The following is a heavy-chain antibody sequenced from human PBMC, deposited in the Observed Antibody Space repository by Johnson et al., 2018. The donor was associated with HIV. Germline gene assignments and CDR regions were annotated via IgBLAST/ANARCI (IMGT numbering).Heavy chain of an antibody. J-gene: IGHJ3*02. CDR2: ISSSGSTI. D-gene: IGHD4-17*01. CDR3: ARDSTPWGGDYVGYAFDI. Sequence: QVQLVESGGGLVKPGGSLRLSCAASGFSFSDYYMSWIRQAPGKGLEWVSYISSSGSTIYYADFVKGRLTISRDNAKKSLYLQMNSLRAEDTALYYCARDSTPWGGDYVGYAFDIWGRGTMVTVSS. CDR1: GFSFSDYY. V-gene: IGHV3-11*04.